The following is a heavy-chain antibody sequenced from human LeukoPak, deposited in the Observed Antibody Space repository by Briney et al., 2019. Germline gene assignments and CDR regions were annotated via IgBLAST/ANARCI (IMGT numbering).Heavy chain of an antibody. CDR3: AKVDNMVRGIIAY. V-gene: IGHV3-23*01. Sequence: GGSLRLSCAASGFTFDNFGMTWVRQAAGKGLQWVSRISASGRSTTYAESVKGRITVSRDNSKNTLFLQVNSLRDDDTAVYYCAKVDNMVRGIIAYWGQGTLVTVSS. D-gene: IGHD3-10*01. CDR1: GFTFDNFG. CDR2: ISASGRST. J-gene: IGHJ4*02.